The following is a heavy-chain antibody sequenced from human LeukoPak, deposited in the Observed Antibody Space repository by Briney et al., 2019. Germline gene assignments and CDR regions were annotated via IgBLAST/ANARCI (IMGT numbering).Heavy chain of an antibody. D-gene: IGHD6-19*01. CDR1: GFTFSSYA. CDR3: AKGGSSGWYLSHWFDP. J-gene: IGHJ5*02. Sequence: GGSLRLSCAASGFTFSSYAMSWGRQAPGKGLEWVSAISGSGGSTHYADSVKGRFTISRDNSKNTLYLQMNSLRADDTAVYYCAKGGSSGWYLSHWFDPWGQGTLVTVSS. V-gene: IGHV3-23*01. CDR2: ISGSGGST.